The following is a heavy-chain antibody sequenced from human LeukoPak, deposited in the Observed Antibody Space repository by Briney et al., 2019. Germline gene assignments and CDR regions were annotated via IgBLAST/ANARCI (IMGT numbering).Heavy chain of an antibody. D-gene: IGHD4-17*01. J-gene: IGHJ4*02. CDR3: ARHNGDYYYFDY. V-gene: IGHV4-4*07. CDR2: VYASGST. CDR1: GGSISSYY. Sequence: SETLSLTCTASGGSISSYYWSWIRQPAGKGLEWIGRVYASGSTNYNPSLKSRVTISVDTSKNQFSLKLSSVTAADTAVYYCARHNGDYYYFDYWGQGTLVTVSS.